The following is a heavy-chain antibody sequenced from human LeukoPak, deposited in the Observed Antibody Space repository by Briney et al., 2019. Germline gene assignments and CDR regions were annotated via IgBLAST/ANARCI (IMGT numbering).Heavy chain of an antibody. V-gene: IGHV5-51*01. CDR1: GYTFTRYW. D-gene: IGHD5-24*01. CDR3: ARQMEMATITSPPDY. J-gene: IGHJ4*02. CDR2: IYPGDSDI. Sequence: GESPKISCKGSGYTFTRYWIGWVLQMPGKGLEWMGTIYPGDSDIRYSPSFQGQVTISADKSISTAYLQWSSLKASDTAMYYCARQMEMATITSPPDYRGEGTLVTVSS.